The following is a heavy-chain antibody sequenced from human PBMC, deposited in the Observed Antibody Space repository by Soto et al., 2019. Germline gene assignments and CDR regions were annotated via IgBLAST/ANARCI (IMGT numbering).Heavy chain of an antibody. CDR2: IWYDGSNK. CDR3: ARDSVPVVTHYYGMDV. D-gene: IGHD5-18*01. J-gene: IGHJ6*02. V-gene: IGHV3-33*01. Sequence: GGSLRLSCAASGFTFSSYGMHWVRQAPGKGLEWVAVIWYDGSNKYYADSVKGRFTISRDNSKNTLYLQMNSLRAEDTAVYYCARDSVPVVTHYYGMDVWGQGTTVTVSS. CDR1: GFTFSSYG.